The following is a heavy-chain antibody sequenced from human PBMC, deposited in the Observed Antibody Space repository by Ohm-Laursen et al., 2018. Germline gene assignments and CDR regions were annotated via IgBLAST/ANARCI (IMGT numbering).Heavy chain of an antibody. V-gene: IGHV3-23*01. CDR3: AKEKESSGFFDY. J-gene: IGHJ4*02. CDR1: GFTFNNYA. Sequence: LRLSCAASGFTFNNYAMSWVRQAPGKGLEWVSAINGGGSRTYFADSVKGRFAMSRDNSRKTVYLQMNSLRGEETAVYYCAKEKESSGFFDYWGQGTLVTVSS. CDR2: INGGGSRT. D-gene: IGHD3-22*01.